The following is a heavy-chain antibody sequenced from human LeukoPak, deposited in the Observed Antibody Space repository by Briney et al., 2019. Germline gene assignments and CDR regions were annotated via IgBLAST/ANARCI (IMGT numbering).Heavy chain of an antibody. D-gene: IGHD5-18*01. CDR2: INHSGST. J-gene: IGHJ5*02. CDR3: ARARGYNYGYYWFDP. V-gene: IGHV4-34*01. CDR1: GGSFSGYY. Sequence: PSETLSLTCAVYGGSFSGYYWSWIRQPPGKGLEWIGEINHSGSTNYNPSLKSRVTISVDTSKSQFSRKLSSVTAADTAVYYCARARGYNYGYYWFDPWGQGTLVTVSS.